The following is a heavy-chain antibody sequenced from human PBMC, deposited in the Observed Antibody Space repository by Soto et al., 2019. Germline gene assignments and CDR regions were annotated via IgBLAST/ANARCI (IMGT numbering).Heavy chain of an antibody. D-gene: IGHD2-15*01. J-gene: IGHJ3*01. Sequence: SETLSLTCTVSGGSISSGHYYWNWIRQPPGRGLEWIGYIYDSGSTFYNPSLKSRVTISVDTSKNQFSLKLSSVTAADTAVYYCFGTKGGVFDFGAQGTMVTVSS. V-gene: IGHV4-30-4*01. CDR2: IYDSGST. CDR1: GGSISSGHYY. CDR3: FGTKGGVFDF.